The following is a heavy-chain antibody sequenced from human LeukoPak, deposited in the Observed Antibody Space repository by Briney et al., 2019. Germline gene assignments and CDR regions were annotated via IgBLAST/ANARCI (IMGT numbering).Heavy chain of an antibody. CDR1: GYTFTSYA. J-gene: IGHJ4*02. V-gene: IGHV1-3*01. D-gene: IGHD3-10*01. Sequence: ASVKVSCKASGYTFTSYAMHWVRQAPGQRLKWMGWIHPGSGHTRYSQQFQGRVTITRDTSASTAYMELSSLRSEDTAVYYCARDYYGSGSIYTLLDYWGQGTLVTVSS. CDR2: IHPGSGHT. CDR3: ARDYYGSGSIYTLLDY.